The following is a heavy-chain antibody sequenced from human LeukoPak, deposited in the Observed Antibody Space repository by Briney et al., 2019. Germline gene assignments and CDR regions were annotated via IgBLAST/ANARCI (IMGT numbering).Heavy chain of an antibody. D-gene: IGHD3-3*01. Sequence: SETLSLTCAVYGGSFSGYYWSWIRQPPGKGLEWIGEINHSGSTNYSPSLKSRVTISVDTSKNQFSLKLSSVTAADTAVYYCARGRGTIFGVVYKFDYWGQGTLVTVSS. V-gene: IGHV4-34*01. CDR3: ARGRGTIFGVVYKFDY. CDR2: INHSGST. CDR1: GGSFSGYY. J-gene: IGHJ4*02.